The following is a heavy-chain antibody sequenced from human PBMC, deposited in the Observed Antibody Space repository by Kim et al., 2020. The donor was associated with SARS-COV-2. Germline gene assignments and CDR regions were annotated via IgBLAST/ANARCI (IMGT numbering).Heavy chain of an antibody. D-gene: IGHD6-13*01. CDR2: ISSSSSYT. Sequence: GGSLRLSCAASGFTFSDYYMSWIRQAPGKGLEWVSYISSSSSYTNYADSVKGRFTISRDNAKNSLYLQMNSLRAEDTAVYYCARGPGIAAAGTNYYYYYGMDVWGQGTTVTVSS. CDR1: GFTFSDYY. CDR3: ARGPGIAAAGTNYYYYYGMDV. V-gene: IGHV3-11*05. J-gene: IGHJ6*02.